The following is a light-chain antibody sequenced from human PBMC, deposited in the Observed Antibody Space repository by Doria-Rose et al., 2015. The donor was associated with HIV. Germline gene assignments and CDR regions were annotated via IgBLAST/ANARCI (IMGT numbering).Light chain of an antibody. CDR2: WAS. V-gene: IGKV4-1*01. Sequence: TQSPESLGMSLGERATLNCKSNQSLLYTSKNYLAWYQQKTGQPPKLLIYWASTRQSGVTARFSGSGSGTDFTLTISSLEAEDVAVYYCQQYYDTPSFGPGTTVDIK. J-gene: IGKJ3*01. CDR1: QSLLYTSKNY. CDR3: QQYYDTPS.